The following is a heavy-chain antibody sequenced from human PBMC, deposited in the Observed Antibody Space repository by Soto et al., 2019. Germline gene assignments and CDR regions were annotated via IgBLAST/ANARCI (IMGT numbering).Heavy chain of an antibody. CDR2: INHSGKT. Sequence: SETLSLTCAVYGGSFSDYWWSWIRQPPGKGLEWIGEINHSGKTNSSPSLKSRVTISVDTSRNQFSLRLSSVTAADTAVYYCARLNGYCISTNCHGYYGMDVWGQGTTVTVS. CDR1: GGSFSDYW. D-gene: IGHD2-2*03. CDR3: ARLNGYCISTNCHGYYGMDV. V-gene: IGHV4-34*01. J-gene: IGHJ6*02.